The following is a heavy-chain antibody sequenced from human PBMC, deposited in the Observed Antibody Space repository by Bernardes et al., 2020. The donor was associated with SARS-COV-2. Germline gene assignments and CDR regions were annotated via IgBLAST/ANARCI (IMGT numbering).Heavy chain of an antibody. CDR2: ISGSGGST. CDR1: GFTFSSYA. V-gene: IGHV3-23*01. D-gene: IGHD5-18*01. CDR3: AKDRGYSYGSYGMDV. Sequence: GGSLRLSCAASGFTFSSYAMSWVRQAPGKGLEWVSAISGSGGSTYYADSVKGRFTISRDNSKNTLYLQMNSLRAEDTAVYYCAKDRGYSYGSYGMDVWGQGTTFTVSS. J-gene: IGHJ6*02.